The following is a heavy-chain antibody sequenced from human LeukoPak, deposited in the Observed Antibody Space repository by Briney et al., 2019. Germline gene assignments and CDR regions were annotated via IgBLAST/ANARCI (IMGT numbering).Heavy chain of an antibody. CDR3: ARDHFNFDY. CDR2: ISHNGGST. D-gene: IGHD3-3*02. CDR1: GFTFSNYG. V-gene: IGHV3-64*01. Sequence: GGSLRLSCAASGFTFSNYGMHWVRQAPGKGLEYVSGISHNGGSTYYANSVKGRFTISRDNAKNSLYLQMNSLRAEDTAVYYCARDHFNFDYWGQGTLVTVSS. J-gene: IGHJ4*02.